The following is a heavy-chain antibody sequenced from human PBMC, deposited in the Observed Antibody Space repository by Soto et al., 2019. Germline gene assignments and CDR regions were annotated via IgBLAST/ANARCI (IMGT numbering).Heavy chain of an antibody. CDR3: ARYPPSVVQLWLTLFDY. J-gene: IGHJ4*02. D-gene: IGHD5-18*01. CDR1: GGTFSSYA. V-gene: IGHV1-69*13. CDR2: IIPIFGTA. Sequence: ASVKVACKASGGTFSSYAISWVRQAPGQGLEWMGGIIPIFGTANYAQKFQGRVTITADESTSTAYMELSSLRSEDTAVYYCARYPPSVVQLWLTLFDYWGQGTLVTVSS.